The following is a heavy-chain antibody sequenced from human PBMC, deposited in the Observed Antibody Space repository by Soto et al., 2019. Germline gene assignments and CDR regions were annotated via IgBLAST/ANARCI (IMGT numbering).Heavy chain of an antibody. CDR2: IYHSGST. D-gene: IGHD6-13*01. V-gene: IGHV4-4*02. Sequence: QVQLQESGPGLVKPSGTLSLTCAVSGASINDSYWWSWVRQTPGKGLEWMGEIYHSGSTNYHPSLKSRVTMSVDKSKNHFSLKLSFVTAEDTGLYYCTREGLAVAGIEFWGPGTLVTVSS. CDR3: TREGLAVAGIEF. CDR1: GASINDSYW. J-gene: IGHJ4*02.